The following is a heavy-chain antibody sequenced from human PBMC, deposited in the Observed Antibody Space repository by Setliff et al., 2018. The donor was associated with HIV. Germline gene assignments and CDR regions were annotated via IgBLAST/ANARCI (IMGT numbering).Heavy chain of an antibody. J-gene: IGHJ6*02. CDR3: ARKLLTRPNYYGMDV. D-gene: IGHD2-15*01. CDR2: ISSSSSYI. V-gene: IGHV3-21*01. CDR1: GFTFKNYA. Sequence: PGGSLRLSCAASGFTFKNYAMNWVRQASGKGLEWVSSISSSSSYIYYADSVKGRFTISRDNAKNSLYLQMNSLRAEDTAVYYCARKLLTRPNYYGMDVWGQGTTVTVSS.